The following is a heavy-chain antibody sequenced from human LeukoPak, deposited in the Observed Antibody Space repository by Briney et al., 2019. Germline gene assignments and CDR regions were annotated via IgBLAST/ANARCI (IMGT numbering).Heavy chain of an antibody. Sequence: SETLSLTCTVSGGSISSNYWSWIRQPPGKGLEWIGYIYYNGNTNYNPSLKSQVTTSVDTSKNQFSLKLSFVTAADTAVYYCARQQQGPQNYYGSGSLDYWGQGTLVTVSS. CDR3: ARQQQGPQNYYGSGSLDY. CDR2: IYYNGNT. D-gene: IGHD3-10*01. V-gene: IGHV4-59*01. CDR1: GGSISSNY. J-gene: IGHJ4*02.